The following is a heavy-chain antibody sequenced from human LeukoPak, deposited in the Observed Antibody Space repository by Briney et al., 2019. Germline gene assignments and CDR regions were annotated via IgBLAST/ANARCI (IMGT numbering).Heavy chain of an antibody. J-gene: IGHJ4*02. CDR3: TRHLSGVTGYTYGRGIDY. CDR1: GFTFSSYW. V-gene: IGHV3-7*01. Sequence: GGSLRLSCVASGFTFSSYWMSWVRQAPGKGLEWVANIKQDGSEKYYVDSVKGRFTISRDNAKNSLYLQMNSLSPEDTAVYYCTRHLSGVTGYTYGRGIDYWGQGTLVTVSS. CDR2: IKQDGSEK. D-gene: IGHD5-18*01.